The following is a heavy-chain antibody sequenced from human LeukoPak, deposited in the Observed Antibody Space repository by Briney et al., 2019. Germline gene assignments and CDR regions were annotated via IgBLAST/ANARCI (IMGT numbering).Heavy chain of an antibody. J-gene: IGHJ3*02. D-gene: IGHD2-2*01. Sequence: ASVRVSSKASGYTFTVYYMHWVRQAPGQGLERMGWINPNSGGTNYAQKFQGWVTMTRDTSISTAYMELSRLRSDDTAVYYCARCGYCSSTSCSRGAFDIWGQGTMVTVSS. V-gene: IGHV1-2*04. CDR2: INPNSGGT. CDR3: ARCGYCSSTSCSRGAFDI. CDR1: GYTFTVYY.